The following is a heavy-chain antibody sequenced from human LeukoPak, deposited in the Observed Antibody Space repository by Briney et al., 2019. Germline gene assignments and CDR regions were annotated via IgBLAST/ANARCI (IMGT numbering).Heavy chain of an antibody. CDR2: IYTIGTT. CDR3: ARSSAYDGFDI. Sequence: PSETLSLTCSVSGDSASSFYWSWIRQPPGKALEWIGYIYTIGTTYYNPSLQSRVTISVDTSKNQFSLKLSSVTAADTAVYYCARSSAYDGFDIWSQGTMVTVSS. D-gene: IGHD5-12*01. V-gene: IGHV4-4*09. CDR1: GDSASSFY. J-gene: IGHJ3*02.